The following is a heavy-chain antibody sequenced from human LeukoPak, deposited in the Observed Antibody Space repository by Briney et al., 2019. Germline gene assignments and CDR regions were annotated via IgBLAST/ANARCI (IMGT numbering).Heavy chain of an antibody. D-gene: IGHD3-9*01. CDR2: INHNSGGT. V-gene: IGHV1-2*02. Sequence: GASVKVSCKASGYTFTSYAMNWVRQAPGQGLEWMGWINHNSGGTNYAQRFQGRVTMTRDTSTSTAYMELSRLRSDDTAVYYCARDSRYFDWLPGPAGDYMDVWGKGTTVTVSS. CDR3: ARDSRYFDWLPGPAGDYMDV. CDR1: GYTFTSYA. J-gene: IGHJ6*03.